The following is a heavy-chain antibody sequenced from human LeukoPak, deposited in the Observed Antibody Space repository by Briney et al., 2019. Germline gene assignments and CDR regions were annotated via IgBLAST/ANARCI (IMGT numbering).Heavy chain of an antibody. CDR1: GFTFSTYS. CDR2: IRSSRTTT. CDR3: ARGPYGDYDSYYGVDV. J-gene: IGHJ6*02. D-gene: IGHD4-17*01. V-gene: IGHV3-48*01. Sequence: GGSLRLSCAASGFTFSTYSMNWVRQAPGKGLEWVSYIRSSRTTTFYTDSVKGRFTISRDNAKNSLYLQMNSLRVEDTAVYYCARGPYGDYDSYYGVDVWGQGTTVTVSS.